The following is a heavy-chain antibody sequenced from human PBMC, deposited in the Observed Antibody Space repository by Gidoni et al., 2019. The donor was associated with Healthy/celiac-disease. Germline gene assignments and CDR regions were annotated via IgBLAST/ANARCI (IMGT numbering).Heavy chain of an antibody. CDR1: GFNFSSYA. CDR3: AREDHCGGDCYHYYYYGMDV. Sequence: QVQLVESGGGVVQPGRCLRLSCAASGFNFSSYAMPWVRQSPGKGLEWVSVISYYRSNKYYADSLKCRFTISRDNSKNTLYLQMNSLSAEDTAVYYCAREDHCGGDCYHYYYYGMDVWGQGTTVTVSS. CDR2: ISYYRSNK. J-gene: IGHJ6*02. D-gene: IGHD2-21*01. V-gene: IGHV3-30*04.